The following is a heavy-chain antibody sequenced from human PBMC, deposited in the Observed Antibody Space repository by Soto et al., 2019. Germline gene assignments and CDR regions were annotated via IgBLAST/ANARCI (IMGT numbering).Heavy chain of an antibody. CDR1: GYNFTYYW. Sequence: EVQLVQSGAEVKKPGESLKISCTGSGYNFTYYWIDWVRQMPGKGLEWMGIIFPTDSATIYSPSFQGQVTISADKSISTAYLQWSSLKASDSAMYYCVRAVVGYCSSSSCPADYWGQGTLVTVSS. J-gene: IGHJ4*02. CDR3: VRAVVGYCSSSSCPADY. V-gene: IGHV5-51*01. D-gene: IGHD2-2*01. CDR2: IFPTDSAT.